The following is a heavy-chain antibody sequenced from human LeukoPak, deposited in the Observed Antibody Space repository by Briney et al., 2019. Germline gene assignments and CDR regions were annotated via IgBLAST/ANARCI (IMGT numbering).Heavy chain of an antibody. CDR2: IYYSGST. D-gene: IGHD2-15*01. Sequence: SETLSLTCTVYGGSISSYYWSWIRQPSGKGLEWIAYIYYSGSTNYNPSLMSRVTISVDTSKNQFSLKLSSVTAADTAVYYCAREARHCTGGSCRNYFDSWGQGTLVTVSS. CDR1: GGSISSYY. CDR3: AREARHCTGGSCRNYFDS. V-gene: IGHV4-59*01. J-gene: IGHJ4*02.